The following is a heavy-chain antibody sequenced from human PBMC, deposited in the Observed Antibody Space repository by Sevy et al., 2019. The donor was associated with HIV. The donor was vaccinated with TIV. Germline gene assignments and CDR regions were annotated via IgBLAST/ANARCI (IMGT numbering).Heavy chain of an antibody. CDR2: IIPIFGTA. D-gene: IGHD2-2*01. Sequence: ASVKVSCKASGGTFSSYAISWVRQVPGQGLEWMGGIIPIFGTANYAQKFQGRVTITADKSTSTAYMELSSLRSEDTAVYYCARATVDIVVVPAAMDAFDIWGQGTMVTVSS. J-gene: IGHJ3*02. V-gene: IGHV1-69*06. CDR1: GGTFSSYA. CDR3: ARATVDIVVVPAAMDAFDI.